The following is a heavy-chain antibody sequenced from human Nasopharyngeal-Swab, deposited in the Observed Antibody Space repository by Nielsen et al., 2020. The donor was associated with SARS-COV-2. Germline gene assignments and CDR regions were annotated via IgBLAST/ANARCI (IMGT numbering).Heavy chain of an antibody. D-gene: IGHD3-22*01. CDR1: GGSMNSDNFY. Sequence: GSLRLSCTVSGGSMNSDNFYWGWIRRPPGKGLDWIGNIYSSGSTYFNPSLKGRVTISLDTSKNQFSLRLYSVTAADTAVYYCASGGSGSNYYMDVWGKGTTVTVSS. CDR3: ASGGSGSNYYMDV. V-gene: IGHV4-39*07. CDR2: IYSSGST. J-gene: IGHJ6*03.